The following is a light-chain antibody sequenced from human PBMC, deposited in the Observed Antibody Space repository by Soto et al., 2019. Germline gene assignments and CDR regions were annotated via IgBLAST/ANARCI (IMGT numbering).Light chain of an antibody. CDR2: DAS. Sequence: EIVLTQSPATLSLSPGERAPLSCRASQSISYSLAWYQQKPGQAPRLLIHDASSRVTGVPARFSGSGSETDFTRTISSLQPEDFAVYYCQQRGNWHPPISFGQGTRLEIK. V-gene: IGKV3-11*01. J-gene: IGKJ5*01. CDR1: QSISYS. CDR3: QQRGNWHPPIS.